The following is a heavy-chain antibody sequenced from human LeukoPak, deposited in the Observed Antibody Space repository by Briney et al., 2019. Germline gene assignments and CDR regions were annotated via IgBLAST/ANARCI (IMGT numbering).Heavy chain of an antibody. Sequence: KSSETLSLTCTVSGGSISSYYWRWIRQAPGKGLEWIEYIYYSGSTNYNPSLKSRVTISVDTSKNQFSLKLSSVTAADTAVYYCARDTLLWFGDRGWFDPWGQGTLVTVSS. CDR2: IYYSGST. D-gene: IGHD3-10*01. J-gene: IGHJ5*02. CDR3: ARDTLLWFGDRGWFDP. CDR1: GGSISSYY. V-gene: IGHV4-59*01.